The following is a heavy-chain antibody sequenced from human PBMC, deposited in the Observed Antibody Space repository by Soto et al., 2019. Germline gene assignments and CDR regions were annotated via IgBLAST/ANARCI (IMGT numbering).Heavy chain of an antibody. CDR1: GFTFSSYA. J-gene: IGHJ4*02. V-gene: IGHV3-30-3*01. D-gene: IGHD2-8*02. CDR3: ARVGVSMAFDY. Sequence: QVPLVESGGGVVQPGRSLRLSCAASGFTFSSYAMHWVRQAPGKGLEWVAVISYDGSNKYYADSVKGRLTISRDNSRSSLYLDRNSLSAVDTAVYYCARVGVSMAFDYWGQGTLVTVSS. CDR2: ISYDGSNK.